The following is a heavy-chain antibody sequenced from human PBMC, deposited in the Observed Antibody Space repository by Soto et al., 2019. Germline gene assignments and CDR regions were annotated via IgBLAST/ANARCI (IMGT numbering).Heavy chain of an antibody. V-gene: IGHV4-39*01. Sequence: LGTLSLTCSVSCWSIRSSSSSWGWVRQPQGKGLEWIGSISYSGSTYYNPSLKSRVTISVDTSKNQFSLKLSSVTAAHTAVYYCARQTGYSGSWSMDYWGQGTLVTVSS. CDR3: ARQTGYSGSWSMDY. CDR2: ISYSGST. CDR1: CWSIRSSSSS. D-gene: IGHD6-13*01. J-gene: IGHJ4*02.